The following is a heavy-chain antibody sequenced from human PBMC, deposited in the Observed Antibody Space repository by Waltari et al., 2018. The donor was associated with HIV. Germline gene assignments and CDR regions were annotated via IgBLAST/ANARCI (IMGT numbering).Heavy chain of an antibody. CDR3: ARRKGDYRTAFDI. CDR2: IYHGESDA. J-gene: IGHJ3*02. V-gene: IGHV5-51*01. CDR1: GNNFAGYW. D-gene: IGHD4-17*01. Sequence: EEKLVQSGAEVKEPGESLKISCKSLGNNFAGYWVGWLRNMPGKGLEWMGVIYHGESDAVHSPSFQGRAIMYTDIVISTVYLQWSSLSASDTAMYYCARRKGDYRTAFDIWGQGTMVTASS.